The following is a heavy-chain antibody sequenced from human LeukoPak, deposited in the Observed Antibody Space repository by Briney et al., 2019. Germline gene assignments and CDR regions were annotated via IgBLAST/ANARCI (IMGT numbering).Heavy chain of an antibody. CDR1: GFTFSSYA. D-gene: IGHD3-9*01. CDR2: ISGSGGRT. CDR3: ARGYYDILTGYYTPAGYMDV. Sequence: GGSLRLSCAASGFTFSSYAMSWVRQAPGKGLEWVSTISGSGGRTYYADSVKGRFTISRDNSKNTLSLHMNSLRAEDTAVYYCARGYYDILTGYYTPAGYMDVWGKGTTVTVSS. J-gene: IGHJ6*03. V-gene: IGHV3-23*01.